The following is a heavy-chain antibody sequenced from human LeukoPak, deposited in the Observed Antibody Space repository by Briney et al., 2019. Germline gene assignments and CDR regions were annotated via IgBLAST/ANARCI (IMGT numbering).Heavy chain of an antibody. CDR2: INHSGST. D-gene: IGHD6-13*01. CDR1: GGSFSGYY. J-gene: IGHJ5*02. Sequence: SETLSLTCAVYGGSFSGYYWSWIRQPPGKGLEWIGEINHSGSTNYSPSLKSRVTISVDTSKNQFSLKLSSVTAADTAVYYCARGKSGSSWTRWFDPWGQGTLVTVSS. CDR3: ARGKSGSSWTRWFDP. V-gene: IGHV4-34*01.